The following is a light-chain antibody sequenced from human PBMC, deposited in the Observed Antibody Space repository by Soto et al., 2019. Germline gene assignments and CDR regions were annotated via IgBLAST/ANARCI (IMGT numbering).Light chain of an antibody. Sequence: ETGLTQSPGTLSLSPGERATRACRASQTIRSNYLAWYRQTPGQAPRLLIYGASNRATGIADRFSGSGSGTDFTLIISRLEPEDFALYYCQQYGSSPWTFGQGTKVEIK. J-gene: IGKJ1*01. CDR2: GAS. CDR3: QQYGSSPWT. V-gene: IGKV3-20*01. CDR1: QTIRSNY.